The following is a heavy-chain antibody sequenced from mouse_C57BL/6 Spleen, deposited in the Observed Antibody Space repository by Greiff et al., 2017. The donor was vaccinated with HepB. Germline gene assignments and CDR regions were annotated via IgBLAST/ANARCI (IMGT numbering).Heavy chain of an antibody. J-gene: IGHJ1*03. CDR1: GYTFTSYW. Sequence: QVQLQQPGAELVRPGSSVKLSCKASGYTFTSYWMDWVKQRPGQGLEWIGNIYPSDSETHYNQKFKDKATLTVDKSSSTAYMQLSSLTSEDSAVYYCARSGDYWYFDVWGTGTTVTVSS. CDR2: IYPSDSET. D-gene: IGHD4-1*01. V-gene: IGHV1-61*01. CDR3: ARSGDYWYFDV.